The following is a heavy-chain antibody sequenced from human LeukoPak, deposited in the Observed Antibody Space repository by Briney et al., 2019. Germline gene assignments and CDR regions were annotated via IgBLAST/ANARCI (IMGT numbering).Heavy chain of an antibody. Sequence: ASVKVSCKASGYTFTSYDINWVRQAPGQGLEWMGIINPSGGSTSYAQKFQGRVTMTRDTSTSTVYMELSSLRSEDTAVYYCARGANYCTNGVCSLFYWGQGTLVTVSP. J-gene: IGHJ4*02. CDR3: ARGANYCTNGVCSLFY. CDR2: INPSGGST. CDR1: GYTFTSYD. D-gene: IGHD2-8*01. V-gene: IGHV1-46*01.